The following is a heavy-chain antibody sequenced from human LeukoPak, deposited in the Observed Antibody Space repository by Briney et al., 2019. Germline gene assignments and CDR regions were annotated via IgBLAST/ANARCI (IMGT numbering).Heavy chain of an antibody. J-gene: IGHJ4*02. V-gene: IGHV3-33*01. CDR2: ILSDGSKE. D-gene: IGHD3-22*01. Sequence: GGALRLSCAAAGFTLSSYGMHWGRPAPGKGVGGGAVILSDGSKEFYTDSVKGRFTISRDNSKNTLYLQMNSLRAEDTAVYYCVRDDDRPDNGLDYWGQGTLVTVSS. CDR1: GFTLSSYG. CDR3: VRDDDRPDNGLDY.